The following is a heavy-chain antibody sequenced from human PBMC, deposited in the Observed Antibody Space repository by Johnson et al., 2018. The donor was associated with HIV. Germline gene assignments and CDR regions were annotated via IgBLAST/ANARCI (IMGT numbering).Heavy chain of an antibody. D-gene: IGHD2-15*01. CDR1: GFTVSRNY. J-gene: IGHJ3*02. V-gene: IGHV3-53*01. CDR3: ARANRGRNDAFDI. Sequence: VQLVESGGGLIQPGGSLRLSCAVFGFTVSRNYMSWVRQAPGKGMEWVSVIHSGGSTYYADSVKGRFTISRDNSKNTLYLQINSLRAGDTAVYYCARANRGRNDAFDIWGQGTMVTGSS. CDR2: IHSGGST.